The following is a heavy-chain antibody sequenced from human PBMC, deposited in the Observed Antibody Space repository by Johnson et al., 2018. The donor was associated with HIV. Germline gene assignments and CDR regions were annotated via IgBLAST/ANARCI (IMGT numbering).Heavy chain of an antibody. D-gene: IGHD3-22*01. J-gene: IGHJ3*02. CDR3: AKDEGYDSSGYDAFDI. Sequence: MQLVESGGGLVQPGGSLRLSCAASGFTFSSYAMSWVRQAPGKGLEWVSAISGSGGSTYYADSVKGRFTLSRDNSKNTLYLQMNSLRAEDTAVYYCAKDEGYDSSGYDAFDIWGQGTMVTVSS. V-gene: IGHV3-23*04. CDR2: ISGSGGST. CDR1: GFTFSSYA.